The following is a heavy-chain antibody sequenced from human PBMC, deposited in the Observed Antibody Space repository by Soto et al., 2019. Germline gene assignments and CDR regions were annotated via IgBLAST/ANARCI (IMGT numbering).Heavy chain of an antibody. D-gene: IGHD3-3*01. V-gene: IGHV4-30-4*01. CDR1: GGSISSGDYY. CDR2: IYYSGST. Sequence: SETLSLTCTVSGGSISSGDYYWSWIRQPPGKGLEWIGYIYYSGSTYYNPSPKSRVTISVDTSKNQFSLKLSSVTAADTAVYYCARAYYDFWSGYYRAGYYFDYWGQGTLVTVSS. J-gene: IGHJ4*02. CDR3: ARAYYDFWSGYYRAGYYFDY.